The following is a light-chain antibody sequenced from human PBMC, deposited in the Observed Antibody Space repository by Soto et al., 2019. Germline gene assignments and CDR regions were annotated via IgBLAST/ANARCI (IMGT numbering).Light chain of an antibody. CDR1: SSDIGAYNY. V-gene: IGLV2-8*01. Sequence: QSALAQPPSASGSPGQSVTISCTGTSSDIGAYNYVSWYQQYPGKAPKLIIYDVNQRPSGVPDRFSGSKSGNTASLTVSGLQAEDEAVYYCNSFAGGAHVVFGGGTKVPS. CDR2: DVN. CDR3: NSFAGGAHVV. J-gene: IGLJ2*01.